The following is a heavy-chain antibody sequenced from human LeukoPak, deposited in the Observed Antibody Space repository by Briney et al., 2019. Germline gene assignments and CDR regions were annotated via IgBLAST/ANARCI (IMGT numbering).Heavy chain of an antibody. CDR2: IYSGGST. CDR1: GFTVSSNY. V-gene: IGHV3-53*01. CDR3: ARERLGPDSSGYHY. Sequence: GGSLRLSCAASGFTVSSNYMSWVRQAPGKGLEWASVIYSGGSTYYADSVKGRFTISRDNSKNTLYLQMNSLRAEDTAVHYCARERLGPDSSGYHYWGQGTLVTVSS. J-gene: IGHJ4*02. D-gene: IGHD3-22*01.